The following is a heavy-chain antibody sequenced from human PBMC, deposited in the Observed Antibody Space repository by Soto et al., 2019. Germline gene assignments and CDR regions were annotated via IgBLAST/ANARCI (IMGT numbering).Heavy chain of an antibody. Sequence: GVLRLSCAASGFTFSSYWMSWVRQAPGKGLEWVANIKQDGSEKYYVDSVKGRFTISRDNAKNSLYLQMNSLRAEDTAVYYCARDRRAGSGWYYYYYYYGMDVWGQGTTVTVSS. J-gene: IGHJ6*02. CDR2: IKQDGSEK. CDR3: ARDRRAGSGWYYYYYYYGMDV. D-gene: IGHD6-19*01. V-gene: IGHV3-7*03. CDR1: GFTFSSYW.